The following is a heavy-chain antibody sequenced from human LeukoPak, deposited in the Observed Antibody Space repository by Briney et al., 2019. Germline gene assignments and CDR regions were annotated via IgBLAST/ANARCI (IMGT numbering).Heavy chain of an antibody. V-gene: IGHV3-21*01. Sequence: GGSLRLSCAASGFTFSSYSMNWVRQAPGKGLEWVSSISSSSSYIYYADPVKGRFTISRDNAKNSLYLQMNSPRAEDTAVYYCARGRSYEYGDYDYWGQGTLVTVSS. CDR3: ARGRSYEYGDYDY. D-gene: IGHD4-17*01. CDR2: ISSSSSYI. J-gene: IGHJ4*02. CDR1: GFTFSSYS.